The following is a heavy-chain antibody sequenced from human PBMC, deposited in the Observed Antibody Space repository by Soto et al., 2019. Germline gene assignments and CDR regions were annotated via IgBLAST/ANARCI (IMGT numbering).Heavy chain of an antibody. CDR2: ISGSGGST. Sequence: EVQLLESGGGLVQPGGSLRLSCAASGFTFSSYAMSWVRQAPGKGLEWVSAISGSGGSTYYADSVKGRFTISRDNSKNTRYLQMNSLRAEDTAVYYCAKDREVRGGFDYWGQGPLVTVSS. CDR1: GFTFSSYA. CDR3: AKDREVRGGFDY. D-gene: IGHD3-10*01. V-gene: IGHV3-23*01. J-gene: IGHJ4*02.